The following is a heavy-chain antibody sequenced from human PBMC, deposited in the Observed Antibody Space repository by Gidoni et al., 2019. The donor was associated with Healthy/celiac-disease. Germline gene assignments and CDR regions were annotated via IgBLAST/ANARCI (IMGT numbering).Heavy chain of an antibody. CDR3: ASWDLDCTNGVCIQY. D-gene: IGHD2-8*01. CDR1: GASTTRGGYY. J-gene: IGHJ4*02. Sequence: QLQESGPGLVKPSQTLSLTCTFSGASTTRGGYYWSWIRQHPGKGLEWIGYIYYSGSTYYNPSLKSRVTISVDTSKNQFSLKLSSVTAADTAVYYCASWDLDCTNGVCIQYWGQGTLVTVSS. CDR2: IYYSGST. V-gene: IGHV4-31*03.